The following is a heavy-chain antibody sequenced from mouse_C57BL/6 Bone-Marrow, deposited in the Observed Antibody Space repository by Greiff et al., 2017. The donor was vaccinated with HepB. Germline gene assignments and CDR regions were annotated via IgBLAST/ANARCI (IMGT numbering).Heavy chain of an antibody. CDR1: GYTFTSYT. CDR2: INPSSGYT. D-gene: IGHD1-1*01. J-gene: IGHJ4*01. V-gene: IGHV1-4*01. Sequence: VKLMESGAELARPGASVKMSCKASGYTFTSYTMHWVKQRPGQGLEWIGYINPSSGYTKYNQKFKDKATLTADKSSSTAYMQLSSLTSEDSAVYYCARSDYYGSSYHYYAMDYWGQGTSVTVSS. CDR3: ARSDYYGSSYHYYAMDY.